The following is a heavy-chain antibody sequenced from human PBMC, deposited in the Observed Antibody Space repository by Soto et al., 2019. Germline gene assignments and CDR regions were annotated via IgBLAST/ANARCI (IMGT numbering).Heavy chain of an antibody. CDR3: AKRRGYNYGFDY. Sequence: GGSLRLSCAASGFTFSSYAMSWVRQAPGKGLEWVSAISGGDNTYYADSVKGRFTISRDNSKNTLYLQINSLRAEDTAVYYCAKRRGYNYGFDYWGQGTLVTVSS. CDR1: GFTFSSYA. V-gene: IGHV3-23*01. J-gene: IGHJ4*02. CDR2: ISGGDNT. D-gene: IGHD5-18*01.